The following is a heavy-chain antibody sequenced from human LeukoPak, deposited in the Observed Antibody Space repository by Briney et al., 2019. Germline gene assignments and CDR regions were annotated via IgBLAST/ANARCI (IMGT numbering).Heavy chain of an antibody. J-gene: IGHJ5*02. CDR1: GYSAGSAYY. Sequence: SETLSLTCAVSGYSAGSAYYWVWIRQPPGKGLEWLGTISHNGNAYYNPSLKSRLTMSVDTSKNQFSLNLNPVTAADTAVYFCARDPNWDSWFDPWGQGALVTVSS. CDR3: ARDPNWDSWFDP. V-gene: IGHV4-38-2*01. D-gene: IGHD3-16*01. CDR2: ISHNGNA.